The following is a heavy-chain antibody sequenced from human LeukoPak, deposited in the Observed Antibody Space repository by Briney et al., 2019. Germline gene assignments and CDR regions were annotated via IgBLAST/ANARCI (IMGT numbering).Heavy chain of an antibody. CDR2: IYYSGST. V-gene: IGHV4-59*01. CDR3: ARGGSSGWYRENAFDI. D-gene: IGHD6-19*01. Sequence: SETLSLTCTVSGGSITGYYWSWIRQPPGKGLEWIGYIYYSGSTNYNPSLRSRVTISVDTSKNQFSLKLSSVTAADTAVYYCARGGSSGWYRENAFDIWGQGTMVTVSS. CDR1: GGSITGYY. J-gene: IGHJ3*02.